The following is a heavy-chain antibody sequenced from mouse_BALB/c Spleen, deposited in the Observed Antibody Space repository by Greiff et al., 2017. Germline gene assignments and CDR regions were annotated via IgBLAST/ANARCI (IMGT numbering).Heavy chain of an antibody. CDR1: GYSFTGYY. J-gene: IGHJ3*01. Sequence: LVKTGASVKMSCKASGYSFTGYYMHWVKQSHGKSLEWIGYISCYNGATSYNQKFKGKATFTVDTSSSTAYMQFNSLTSEDSAVYYCARGDYEAWFAYWGQGTLVTVSA. CDR3: ARGDYEAWFAY. V-gene: IGHV1S34*01. CDR2: ISCYNGAT. D-gene: IGHD2-4*01.